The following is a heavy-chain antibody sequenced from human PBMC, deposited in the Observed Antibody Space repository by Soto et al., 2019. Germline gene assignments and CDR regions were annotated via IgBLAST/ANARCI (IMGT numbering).Heavy chain of an antibody. Sequence: QVQLVESGGGVVQPGRSLRLYCAASGFTFSSYGMHWVRQAPGKGLEWVAVISYDGSNKYYADSVKGRFTISRDNSKNTLYLQMNSLRAEDTAVYYCAKTAGGAWYFDLWGRGTLVTVSS. J-gene: IGHJ2*01. CDR1: GFTFSSYG. V-gene: IGHV3-30*18. CDR2: ISYDGSNK. CDR3: AKTAGGAWYFDL.